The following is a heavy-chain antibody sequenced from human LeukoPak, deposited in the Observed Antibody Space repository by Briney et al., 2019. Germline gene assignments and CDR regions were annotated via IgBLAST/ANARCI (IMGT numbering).Heavy chain of an antibody. CDR3: PRGVSDQY. Sequence: SETLSLTCAVYGGSFSGYYWSWIRQPPGKGLEWIGEINHSGSTNYNPSLKSRVTISVDTSKSQFSLKPSSVTAADTAVYYCPRGVSDQYWGQGTLVTVSS. CDR1: GGSFSGYY. V-gene: IGHV4-34*01. CDR2: INHSGST. D-gene: IGHD3-16*01. J-gene: IGHJ4*02.